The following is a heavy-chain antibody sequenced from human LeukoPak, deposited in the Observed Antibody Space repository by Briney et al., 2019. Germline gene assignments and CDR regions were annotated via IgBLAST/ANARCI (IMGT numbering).Heavy chain of an antibody. CDR1: GFTVSSNY. D-gene: IGHD2-2*01. CDR3: ARVGGVVPAAMLYYYGMDV. V-gene: IGHV3-66*01. CDR2: IYSGGST. J-gene: IGHJ6*02. Sequence: GGSLRLSCAASGFTVSSNYMSWVRQSPGKGLEWLSVIYSGGSTYYADSVKGRFNIYRDHSKNTLYLQLNSLGAEDTAVYYCARVGGVVPAAMLYYYGMDVWGQGTTVTVSS.